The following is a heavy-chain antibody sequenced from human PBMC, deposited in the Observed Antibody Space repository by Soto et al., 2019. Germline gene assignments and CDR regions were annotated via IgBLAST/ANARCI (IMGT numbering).Heavy chain of an antibody. Sequence: SVKVSCKASGGTFINYAFTWVRQAPGQGLEWMGGITPIFGTRNYAQKFQGRVTITADESTSTAYLQWSSLKASDTAMYYCARPKQPYFGRDSYYVLGYWYFDLWGRGTPVTVSS. CDR2: ITPIFGTR. V-gene: IGHV1-69*13. CDR1: GGTFINYA. J-gene: IGHJ2*01. D-gene: IGHD2-21*02. CDR3: ARPKQPYFGRDSYYVLGYWYFDL.